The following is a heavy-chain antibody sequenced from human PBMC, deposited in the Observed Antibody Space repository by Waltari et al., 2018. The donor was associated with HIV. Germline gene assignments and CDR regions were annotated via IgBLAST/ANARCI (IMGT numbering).Heavy chain of an antibody. CDR1: GITFSSYS. Sequence: QVQLVQSGAEVKTPGSSVKVSCRASGITFSSYSIHWVRRAPVQGLEWMGRTTPMGETANSAQKFQGRLTITADKVTTTAYMELNNLRSDDTAVYYCASARETMGVDLAFWGQGTLVAVSS. D-gene: IGHD3-10*01. CDR3: ASARETMGVDLAF. J-gene: IGHJ4*02. V-gene: IGHV1-69*08. CDR2: TTPMGETA.